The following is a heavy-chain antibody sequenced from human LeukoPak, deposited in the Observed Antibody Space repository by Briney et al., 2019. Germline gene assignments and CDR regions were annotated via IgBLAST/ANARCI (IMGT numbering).Heavy chain of an antibody. Sequence: FETLSLTCAVYGGAFSGYYWSWVPQPAGKGLEWIGEINHSGSTNYKPSLKSRVTISVDTSKNQFSLKLSSVTAADTAVYYCARGRVRYAFRGWFDPWGQGTLVTVSS. D-gene: IGHD2-15*01. CDR3: ARGRVRYAFRGWFDP. CDR2: INHSGST. J-gene: IGHJ5*02. CDR1: GGAFSGYY. V-gene: IGHV4-34*01.